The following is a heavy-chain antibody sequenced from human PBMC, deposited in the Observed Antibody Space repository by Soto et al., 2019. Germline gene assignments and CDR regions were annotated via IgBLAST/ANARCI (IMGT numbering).Heavy chain of an antibody. V-gene: IGHV1-3*01. J-gene: IGHJ4*02. CDR1: GYTFTSYA. D-gene: IGHD1-20*01. Sequence: ASVKVTCKASGYTFTSYAMHWVRQAPGQRLEWMGWINAGNGNTKYSQKFQGRVTITRDTSASTAYMELSSLRSEDTAVYYCARGITLPTPLDYWGQGTLVTVSS. CDR3: ARGITLPTPLDY. CDR2: INAGNGNT.